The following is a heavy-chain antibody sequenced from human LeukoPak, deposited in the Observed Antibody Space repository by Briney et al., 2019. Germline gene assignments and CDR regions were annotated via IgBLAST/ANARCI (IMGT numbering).Heavy chain of an antibody. CDR1: GGSISSGSYY. J-gene: IGHJ4*02. Sequence: SETLSLTRTVSGGSISSGSYYWSWIRQPAGKGLEWIGRIYTSGSTNYNPSLKSRVTISVDTSKNQFSLKLSSVTAADTAVYYCAREHGDYPDYWGQGTLVTVSS. CDR3: AREHGDYPDY. CDR2: IYTSGST. V-gene: IGHV4-61*02. D-gene: IGHD4-17*01.